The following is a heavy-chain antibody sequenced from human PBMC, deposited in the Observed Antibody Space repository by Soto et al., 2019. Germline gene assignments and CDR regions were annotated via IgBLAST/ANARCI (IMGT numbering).Heavy chain of an antibody. CDR3: ARRWGSGIGF. CDR2: IYYSGST. Sequence: QVQLQESGTGLVKPSETLSLTCNVSGGSIRSYYWSWIRQPPGKGLEWIGYIYYSGSTNYNPSLKSRVTILVGLSKYQFSLKLSSVTAAYTAVYYCARRWGSGIGFWGQGTLVTVSS. D-gene: IGHD3-10*01. CDR1: GGSIRSYY. J-gene: IGHJ4*02. V-gene: IGHV4-59*08.